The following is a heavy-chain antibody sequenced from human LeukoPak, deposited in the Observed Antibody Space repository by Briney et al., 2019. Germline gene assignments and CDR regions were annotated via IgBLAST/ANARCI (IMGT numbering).Heavy chain of an antibody. CDR1: GASFSGFY. Sequence: SETLSLTWVVSGASFSGFYWSWIRQPPGGGLEWIADINHSGTTNYNPSLKSRVTISVDTSKNQFSLNLNSMTAADTAVYYCTRQYSSSYYSDYRGQGTLVTVSS. J-gene: IGHJ4*02. CDR2: INHSGTT. CDR3: TRQYSSSYYSDY. D-gene: IGHD6-6*01. V-gene: IGHV4-34*01.